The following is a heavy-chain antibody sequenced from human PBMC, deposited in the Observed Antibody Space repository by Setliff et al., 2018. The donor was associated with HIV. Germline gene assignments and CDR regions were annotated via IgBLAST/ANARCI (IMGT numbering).Heavy chain of an antibody. CDR3: ASLGYYYDSSGYY. V-gene: IGHV1-69*10. CDR2: IIPILGIA. J-gene: IGHJ4*02. D-gene: IGHD3-22*01. Sequence: SVKVSCKASGGTFSSHAISWVRQAPGQGLEWMGGIIPILGIANYAQKFQGRVTITADKSTSTAYMELSSLRSEDTAVYYCASLGYYYDSSGYYWGQGTLVTVSS. CDR1: GGTFSSHA.